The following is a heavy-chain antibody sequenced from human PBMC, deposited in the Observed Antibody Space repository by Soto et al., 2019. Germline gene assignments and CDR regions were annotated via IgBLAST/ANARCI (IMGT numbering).Heavy chain of an antibody. J-gene: IGHJ4*02. CDR3: ARYDSSGYYSPNDY. CDR2: INPNSGGT. CDR1: GYTFTGYY. D-gene: IGHD3-22*01. V-gene: IGHV1-2*02. Sequence: EASVKVSCKASGYTFTGYYMHWVRQAPGQGLEWMGWINPNSGGTNYAQKFQGRVTMTRDTSISTAYMELSRLRSDDTAVYYCARYDSSGYYSPNDYWGQGTLVTVSS.